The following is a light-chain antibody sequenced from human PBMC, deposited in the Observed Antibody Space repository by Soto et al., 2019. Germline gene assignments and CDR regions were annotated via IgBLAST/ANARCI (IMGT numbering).Light chain of an antibody. CDR2: SAS. CDR3: QQSYSTPPK. V-gene: IGKV1-39*01. J-gene: IGKJ2*01. Sequence: IPMTQSPSSLSASVGDRVTLTCRTSRAINNYVNWYQHHPGRVPKLLISSASILQTGVPSRFSAGGSGTHFALTVSNLQPEDVATYYCQQSYSTPPKVGQGTKLEI. CDR1: RAINNY.